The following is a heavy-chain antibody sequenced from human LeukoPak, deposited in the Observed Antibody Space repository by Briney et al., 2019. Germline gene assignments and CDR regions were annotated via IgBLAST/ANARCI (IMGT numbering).Heavy chain of an antibody. CDR2: IKSDGRDI. Sequence: GGSLRLSCAASGFTFSRYWMHWVRQVPGKGLVWVSRIKSDGRDIIYADSVKGRFTISRDNAKNTLYLQMNSLRAEDTAVYYCARLTGVVNAFDYWGQGTLVTVS. CDR1: GFTFSRYW. D-gene: IGHD5-18*01. J-gene: IGHJ4*02. CDR3: ARLTGVVNAFDY. V-gene: IGHV3-74*01.